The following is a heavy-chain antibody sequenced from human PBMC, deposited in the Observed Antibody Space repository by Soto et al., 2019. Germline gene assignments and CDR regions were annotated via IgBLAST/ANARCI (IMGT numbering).Heavy chain of an antibody. CDR2: INPNSGGT. Sequence: ASVKVSCKASGYTFTVYYMHWVRQAPGQGLEWMGWINPNSGGTNYAQKFQGWVTMTRDTSISTAYMELSRLRSDDTAVYYCARASSSGGYYYYGMDVCGKVKKVTVAS. D-gene: IGHD6-6*01. J-gene: IGHJ6*04. CDR3: ARASSSGGYYYYGMDV. V-gene: IGHV1-2*04. CDR1: GYTFTVYY.